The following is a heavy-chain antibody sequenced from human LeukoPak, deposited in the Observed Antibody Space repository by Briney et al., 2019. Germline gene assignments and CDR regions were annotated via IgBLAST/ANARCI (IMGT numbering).Heavy chain of an antibody. Sequence: GGSLRLSCAASGFSFISYGMHWVRQAPGKGLEWVGVISDDGRRKDYADSVKGRFTISRDDSKNTLYLQMNSLRAEDTALYYCAKSDKYEYWVYSDSWGQGTLVTVSS. J-gene: IGHJ4*02. D-gene: IGHD3-16*01. CDR3: AKSDKYEYWVYSDS. V-gene: IGHV3-30*18. CDR2: ISDDGRRK. CDR1: GFSFISYG.